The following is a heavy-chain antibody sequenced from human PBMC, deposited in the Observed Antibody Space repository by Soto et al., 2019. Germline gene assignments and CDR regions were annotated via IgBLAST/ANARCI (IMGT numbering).Heavy chain of an antibody. CDR3: ALCIKYGASSMWFDP. J-gene: IGHJ5*02. Sequence: ASVKVSCKTSGYTFTSFGISWVRQAPGQGLEWMGWISTNKGNTNYAKKFQGRVTMTRDTSMSTAYMELSSLRSEDTAVYYCALCIKYGASSMWFDPWGPATMVTVPQ. CDR1: GYTFTSFG. V-gene: IGHV1-18*01. D-gene: IGHD4-17*01. CDR2: ISTNKGNT.